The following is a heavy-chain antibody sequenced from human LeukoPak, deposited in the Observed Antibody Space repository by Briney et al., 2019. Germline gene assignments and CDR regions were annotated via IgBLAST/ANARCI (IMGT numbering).Heavy chain of an antibody. CDR3: AKGGQQWLYYFDY. D-gene: IGHD6-19*01. V-gene: IGHV3-30-3*01. J-gene: IGHJ4*02. CDR2: ISSDGNKK. CDR1: GFTFSSYA. Sequence: QPGRSLRLSCAASGFTFSSYAVHWVRQAPGKGLEWVAVISSDGNKKYYADSVKGRFTISRDNSKNTLYLQMNSLRAEDTAVYYCAKGGQQWLYYFDYWGQGTLVTVSS.